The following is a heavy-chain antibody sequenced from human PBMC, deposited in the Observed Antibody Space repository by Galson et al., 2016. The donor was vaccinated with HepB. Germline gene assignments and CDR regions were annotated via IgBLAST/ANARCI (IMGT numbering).Heavy chain of an antibody. CDR3: GKGRTYCSGTSCYYFDH. V-gene: IGHV3-23*01. D-gene: IGHD2-2*01. Sequence: SLRLSCAVSGFNFRRYAMSWVRQAPGKGLQWVSGISARGDSTDYAGSVKGRFTISRDNSKNTLYLQMNSLRAEDTAVYYCGKGRTYCSGTSCYYFDHWGQGTLVTVSS. J-gene: IGHJ4*02. CDR2: ISARGDST. CDR1: GFNFRRYA.